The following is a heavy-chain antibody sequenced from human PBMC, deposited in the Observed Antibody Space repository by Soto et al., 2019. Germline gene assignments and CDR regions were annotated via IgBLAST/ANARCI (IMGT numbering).Heavy chain of an antibody. CDR1: GGSISSGGYS. CDR3: ARVYCSGGSCFWFDP. V-gene: IGHV4-30-2*01. Sequence: QLQLQESGSGLVKPSQTLSLTCAVSGGSISSGGYSWSWIRQPPGKGLEWIGYIYHSGSTYYNPSLKSRVTISVDMSKNQFSLKLSSVTAADTAVYYCARVYCSGGSCFWFDPWGQGTLVTVSS. CDR2: IYHSGST. J-gene: IGHJ5*02. D-gene: IGHD2-15*01.